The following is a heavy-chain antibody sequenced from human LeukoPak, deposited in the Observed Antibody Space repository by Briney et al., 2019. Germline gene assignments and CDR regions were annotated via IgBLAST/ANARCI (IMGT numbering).Heavy chain of an antibody. V-gene: IGHV1-69*06. CDR2: IIPIFGTA. Sequence: EASVKVSCKVSGGTFSSYAISWVRQAPGQGLEWMGRIIPIFGTANYAQKFQGRVTITADKSTSTAYMELSSLRSEDTAVYYCARTGGRKWTHRGPFDIWGQGTMVTVSS. J-gene: IGHJ3*02. CDR3: ARTGGRKWTHRGPFDI. D-gene: IGHD1-14*01. CDR1: GGTFSSYA.